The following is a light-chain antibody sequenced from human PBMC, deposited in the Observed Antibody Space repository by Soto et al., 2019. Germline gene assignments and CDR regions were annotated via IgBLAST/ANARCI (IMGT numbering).Light chain of an antibody. CDR3: NSYRSSSTQVV. CDR2: DVS. J-gene: IGLJ2*01. CDR1: SSDVGGYNY. V-gene: IGLV2-14*01. Sequence: QSALTQPASVSGSPGQSITISCTGTSSDVGGYNYVSWYQQHPGKAPKLMIYDVSNRPSGVSNRFSGSKSGNTASLTISGLQAEDEAHYYCNSYRSSSTQVVFGGGTKLTVL.